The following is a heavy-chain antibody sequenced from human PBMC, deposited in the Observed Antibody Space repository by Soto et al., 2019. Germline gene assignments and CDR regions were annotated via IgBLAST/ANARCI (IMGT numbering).Heavy chain of an antibody. CDR1: GGTFSSYT. CDR3: ARDVGYCSGGSCPGDAFDI. J-gene: IGHJ3*02. Sequence: QVQLVQSGAEVQKPGSSVKVSCKASGGTFSSYTISWVRQAPGQGLEWMGRIIPILGIANYAQKFQGRVTITADKSTSTAYMELSSLRSEDTAVYYCARDVGYCSGGSCPGDAFDIWGQGTMVTVSS. V-gene: IGHV1-69*08. CDR2: IIPILGIA. D-gene: IGHD2-15*01.